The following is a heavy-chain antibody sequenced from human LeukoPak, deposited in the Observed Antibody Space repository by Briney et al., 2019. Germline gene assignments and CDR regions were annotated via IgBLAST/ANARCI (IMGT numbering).Heavy chain of an antibody. J-gene: IGHJ4*02. CDR3: AKDSTHAYRYGGNPMGDY. CDR1: GFSFSSHG. V-gene: IGHV3-23*01. D-gene: IGHD4-23*01. CDR2: ILGGAGST. Sequence: GGSLRLSCAASGFSFSSHGMSWVRQAPGKGLEWVSGILGGAGSTYYADSVKGRFTISRDNSKNTLYLQMNSLRAEDTAVYYCAKDSTHAYRYGGNPMGDYWGQGTLVTVSS.